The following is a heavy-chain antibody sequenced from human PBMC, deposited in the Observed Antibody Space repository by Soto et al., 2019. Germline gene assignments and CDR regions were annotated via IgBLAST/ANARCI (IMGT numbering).Heavy chain of an antibody. CDR2: RKEDGSEQ. CDR3: VGGRGWHVDL. Sequence: EVQLVESGGGLVQPGGSLRLSCAVSGITFSDYWLSWFRQAPGKGLEWVANRKEDGSEQFYVDSVKGRFTISRDNAKNSLYLHMNSLRDEDTAVYYCVGGRGWHVDLWGRGTLVTVSS. CDR1: GITFSDYW. J-gene: IGHJ2*01. V-gene: IGHV3-7*01.